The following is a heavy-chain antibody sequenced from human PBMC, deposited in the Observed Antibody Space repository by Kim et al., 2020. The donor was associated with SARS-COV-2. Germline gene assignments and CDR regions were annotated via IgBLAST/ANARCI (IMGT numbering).Heavy chain of an antibody. CDR3: ARDLPPPEYYYDSSGYSALGDY. D-gene: IGHD3-22*01. J-gene: IGHJ4*02. CDR2: ISSSSSYI. CDR1: GFTFSSYS. Sequence: GGSLRLSCAASGFTFSSYSMNWVRQAPGKGLEWVSSISSSSSYIYYADSVKGRFTISRDNAKNSLYLQMNSLRAEDTAVYYCARDLPPPEYYYDSSGYSALGDYWGQGTLVTVSS. V-gene: IGHV3-21*01.